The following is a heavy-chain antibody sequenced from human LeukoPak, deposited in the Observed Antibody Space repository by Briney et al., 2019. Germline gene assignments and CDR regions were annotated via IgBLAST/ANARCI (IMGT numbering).Heavy chain of an antibody. CDR2: IYPGDSDT. J-gene: IGHJ4*02. CDR3: ARLTGCSSTSCYYPGY. CDR1: GNSFTSYW. V-gene: IGHV5-51*01. Sequence: RGESLKISCKSSGNSFTSYWIGWVRQMPGKGLEWMGIIYPGDSDTRYSPSFQGQVTISADKSISDAYLQWSSLKASDTAMYYCARLTGCSSTSCYYPGYWGQGTLVTVSS. D-gene: IGHD2-2*01.